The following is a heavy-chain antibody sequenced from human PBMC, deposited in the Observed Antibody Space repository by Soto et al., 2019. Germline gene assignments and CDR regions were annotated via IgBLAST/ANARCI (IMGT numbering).Heavy chain of an antibody. D-gene: IGHD1-20*01. V-gene: IGHV1-58*01. CDR1: GFTFTSSA. CDR3: AGDNWNTGYYYYGMDV. Sequence: ASVKVSCKASGFTFTSSAVQWVRQARGQRLEWIGWIVVGSGNTNYAQKFQERVTITRDMSTSTAYMELSSLRSEDTAVYYCAGDNWNTGYYYYGMDVWGQGTTVTVSS. J-gene: IGHJ6*02. CDR2: IVVGSGNT.